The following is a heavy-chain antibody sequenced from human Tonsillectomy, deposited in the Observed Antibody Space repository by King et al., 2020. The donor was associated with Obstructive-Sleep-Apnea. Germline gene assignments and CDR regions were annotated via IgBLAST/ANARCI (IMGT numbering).Heavy chain of an antibody. V-gene: IGHV4-4*02. CDR1: GGSISSTDW. D-gene: IGHD2-2*01. CDR3: ARRRIVVVPSALNWFDP. CDR2: IYHSGST. J-gene: IGHJ5*02. Sequence: VQLQESGPGLVKPSGTLSLTCAGSGGSISSTDWWSWVRQPPGKVLEWIGGIYHSGSTNYNPSLKSRVTISVDKSKNQFSLKLSSVTAADTAVYYCARRRIVVVPSALNWFDPWGQGTQVTVSS.